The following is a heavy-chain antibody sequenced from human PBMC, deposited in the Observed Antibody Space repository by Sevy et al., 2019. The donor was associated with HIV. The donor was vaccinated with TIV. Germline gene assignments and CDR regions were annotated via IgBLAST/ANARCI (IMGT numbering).Heavy chain of an antibody. CDR3: TTLLASPYDYVWGSYPYH. D-gene: IGHD3-16*02. J-gene: IGHJ5*02. CDR1: GFTFSNAW. V-gene: IGHV3-15*01. CDR2: IKSKTDGGTI. Sequence: GGSLRLSCAASGFTFSNAWMSWVRQAPAKGLEWVGRIKSKTDGGTIDYAAPVKGRFTISSADSKNTLYLQMNSLKTGDTAVYYCTTLLASPYDYVWGSYPYHWGQGTLVTVSS.